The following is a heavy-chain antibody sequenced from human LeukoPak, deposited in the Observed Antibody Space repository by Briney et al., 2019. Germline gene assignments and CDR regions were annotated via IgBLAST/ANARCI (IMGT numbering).Heavy chain of an antibody. CDR2: INHSGST. D-gene: IGHD6-19*01. J-gene: IGHJ6*02. Sequence: SETLSLTCAVYGGSFSGSYWSWIRQPPGKGLEWIGEINHSGSTNYNPSLKSRVTISVDTSKNQFSLKLSSVTAADTAVYYCARVNGSGWSNNYYYYYGMDVWGQGTTVTVSS. V-gene: IGHV4-34*01. CDR1: GGSFSGSY. CDR3: ARVNGSGWSNNYYYYYGMDV.